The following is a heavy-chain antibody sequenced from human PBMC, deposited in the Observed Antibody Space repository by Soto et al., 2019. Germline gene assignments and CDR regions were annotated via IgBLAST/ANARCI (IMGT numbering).Heavy chain of an antibody. D-gene: IGHD3-16*01. J-gene: IGHJ6*02. V-gene: IGHV1-18*01. CDR2: INGYNGNT. CDR3: ARMGDVPYYYYGMDV. CDR1: GYTFSPYG. Sequence: QVQLVQSGAEVKKPGASVKVSCKASGYTFSPYGISWVRQAPGQGLEWMGWINGYNGNTNYAPKLQGRITMTTDTSTTTAYMELRSLRSEDTAVYYCARMGDVPYYYYGMDVWGQGTTVTVSS.